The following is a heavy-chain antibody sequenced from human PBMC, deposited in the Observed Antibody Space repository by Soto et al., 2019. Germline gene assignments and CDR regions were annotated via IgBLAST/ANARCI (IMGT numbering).Heavy chain of an antibody. CDR1: GGSFSGYY. D-gene: IGHD5-18*01. V-gene: IGHV4-34*01. CDR3: ARGYRSSYGYAPAFDI. CDR2: INHSGST. Sequence: SETLSLTCAVYGGSFSGYYWSWIRQPPGKGLEWIGEINHSGSTNYNPSLKSRVTISVDTSKNQFSLKLSSVTAADTAVFYCARGYRSSYGYAPAFDIWGQGTMVTVSS. J-gene: IGHJ3*02.